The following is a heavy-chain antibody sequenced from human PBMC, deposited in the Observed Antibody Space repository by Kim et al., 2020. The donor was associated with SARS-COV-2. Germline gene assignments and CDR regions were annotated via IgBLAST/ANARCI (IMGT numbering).Heavy chain of an antibody. V-gene: IGHV3-23*01. CDR2: ISGSGGST. Sequence: GGSLRLSCAASGFTFSSYAMSWVRQAPWKGPEWVSAISGSGGSTYYADSVKGRFTISRDNSKNTLYLQMTSLRAEDTAVYYCAKGDSRGWQLFDDWGQGTVVTVCS. J-gene: IGHJ4*02. D-gene: IGHD6-19*01. CDR3: AKGDSRGWQLFDD. CDR1: GFTFSSYA.